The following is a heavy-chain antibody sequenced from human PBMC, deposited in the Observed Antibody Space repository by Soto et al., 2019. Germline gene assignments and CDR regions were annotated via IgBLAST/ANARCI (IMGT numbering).Heavy chain of an antibody. CDR1: GFTFSSYA. D-gene: IGHD2-2*02. CDR3: ARDYRYCTIISYYNLDY. V-gene: IGHV3-30-3*01. Sequence: VQLVESGGGLVQPGGSLRLSCAASGFTFSSYAMHWVRQAPGKGLEWVAVISYDGSNKYYADSVKGRFTISRDNSKNTLYLQMNRLRAEDTAVYYCARDYRYCTIISYYNLDYWGQGTLVTVSS. CDR2: ISYDGSNK. J-gene: IGHJ4*02.